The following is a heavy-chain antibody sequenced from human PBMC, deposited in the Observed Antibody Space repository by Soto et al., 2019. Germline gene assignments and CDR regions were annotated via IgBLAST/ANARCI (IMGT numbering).Heavy chain of an antibody. CDR2: ITYHNGRT. J-gene: IGHJ4*02. Sequence: ASVKVSCKASGYTFTSFPVSWVRQAPGQGLEWMGSITYHNGRTEYAKKFQGRVTMTRDTYTSTVYMELKSLRFDDTAVYYCARERLEALKHTLPYFYXWGQGSLVTVSX. CDR1: GYTFTSFP. D-gene: IGHD2-15*01. CDR3: ARERLEALKHTLPYFYX. V-gene: IGHV1-18*04.